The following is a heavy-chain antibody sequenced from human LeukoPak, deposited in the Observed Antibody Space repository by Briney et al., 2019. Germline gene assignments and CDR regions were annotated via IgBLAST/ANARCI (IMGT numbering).Heavy chain of an antibody. CDR1: GFTFGDYA. J-gene: IGHJ4*02. Sequence: GGSLRLSCAASGFTFGDYAMHWVRQAPGKGLEWVSLISWDGGSTYYADSVKGRFTISRDNSKNSLYLQMNSLRAEDTALYYCAKDLGDGYNFIDYWGQGTLVTVSS. D-gene: IGHD5-24*01. CDR2: ISWDGGST. V-gene: IGHV3-43D*03. CDR3: AKDLGDGYNFIDY.